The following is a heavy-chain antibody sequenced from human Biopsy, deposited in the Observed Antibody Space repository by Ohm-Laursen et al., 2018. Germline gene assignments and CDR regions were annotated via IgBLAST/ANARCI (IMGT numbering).Heavy chain of an antibody. CDR1: GGSFTGHY. V-gene: IGHV4-59*11. D-gene: IGHD4-23*01. CDR2: ISHTGYT. Sequence: TLSFTCTVSGGSFTGHYWTWIRQPPGKGLEWIVNISHTGYTSYKSSLKSRVTISLDTSRKHFFLMLRSLAAADTAVYYCARGSNEYGGLYFPHWGQGTLVTVSS. CDR3: ARGSNEYGGLYFPH. J-gene: IGHJ1*01.